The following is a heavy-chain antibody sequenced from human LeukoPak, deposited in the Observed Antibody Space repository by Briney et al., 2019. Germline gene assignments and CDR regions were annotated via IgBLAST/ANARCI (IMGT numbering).Heavy chain of an antibody. Sequence: PGGSLRLSCAASGFTFYSYAMTWVRQAPGKGLEWVSYISSPGSSTFSADSVKARFTISRDNSKNTLYLQMNSLRAEDTAVYYCAKRGIPTSAYYFDYWGQGTLITVSS. CDR2: ISSPGSST. CDR3: AKRGIPTSAYYFDY. V-gene: IGHV3-23*01. CDR1: GFTFYSYA. J-gene: IGHJ4*02. D-gene: IGHD2-2*01.